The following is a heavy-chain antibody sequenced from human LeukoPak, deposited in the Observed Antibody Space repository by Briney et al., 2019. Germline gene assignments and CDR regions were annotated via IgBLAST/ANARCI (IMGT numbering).Heavy chain of an antibody. CDR2: IYSGGST. D-gene: IGHD3-10*02. J-gene: IGHJ6*04. CDR1: GFIVSNNY. V-gene: IGHV3-53*01. CDR3: AELGITMIGGV. Sequence: GGSLRLSCAASGFIVSNNYMSWVRQAPGKGLEWVSVIYSGGSTYYADSVKGRFTISRDNAKNSLYLQMNSLRAEDTAVYHCAELGITMIGGVWGKGTTVTISS.